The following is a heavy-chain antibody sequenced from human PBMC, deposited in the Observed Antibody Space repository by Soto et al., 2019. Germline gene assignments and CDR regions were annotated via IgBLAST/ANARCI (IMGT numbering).Heavy chain of an antibody. CDR1: GGSISSGGYY. D-gene: IGHD2-21*02. V-gene: IGHV4-31*03. CDR3: ARGNCGGDCYSPHRWFNP. CDR2: IYYSGST. J-gene: IGHJ5*02. Sequence: SETLSLTCTVSGGSISSGGYYWSWIRQHPGKGLEWIGYIYYSGSTYYNPSLKSRVTISVDTSKNQFSLKLSSVTAADTAVYYCARGNCGGDCYSPHRWFNPWGQGTLVTVSS.